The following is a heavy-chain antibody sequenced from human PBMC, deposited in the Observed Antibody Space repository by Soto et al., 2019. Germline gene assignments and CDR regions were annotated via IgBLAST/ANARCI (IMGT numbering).Heavy chain of an antibody. V-gene: IGHV4-39*07. D-gene: IGHD6-13*01. Sequence: TLSETLSLTCTVSGGSISSSSYYWGWIRQPPGKGLEWIGSIYYSGSTYYNPSLKSRVTISVDTSKNQFSLKLSSVTAADTAVYYCASHGPGIAAAGTRPFDYWGQGTLVTVSS. CDR2: IYYSGST. CDR1: GGSISSSSYY. CDR3: ASHGPGIAAAGTRPFDY. J-gene: IGHJ4*02.